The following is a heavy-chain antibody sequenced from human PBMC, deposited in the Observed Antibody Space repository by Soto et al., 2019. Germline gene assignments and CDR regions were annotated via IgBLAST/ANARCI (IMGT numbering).Heavy chain of an antibody. CDR1: GDSISSYS. J-gene: IGHJ6*02. Sequence: TSETLSLTCTVSGDSISSYSWGWVRQPPGRGLEWIGSIYSSGSTYYNPSLESRVTMSVDMSKNQFSLKLTSVIAVDTAVYYCARFSRSSRDSDMDVWGQGTTVTVSS. CDR2: IYSSGST. CDR3: ARFSRSSRDSDMDV. D-gene: IGHD3-3*01. V-gene: IGHV4-59*04.